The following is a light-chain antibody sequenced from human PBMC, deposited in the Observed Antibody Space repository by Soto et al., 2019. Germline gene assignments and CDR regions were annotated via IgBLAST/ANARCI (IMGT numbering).Light chain of an antibody. CDR1: QSISTY. V-gene: IGKV1-39*01. CDR2: AAT. J-gene: IGKJ1*01. CDR3: QQTYNTLWT. Sequence: DIQMTQSPSSLSASVGDRVTITCRASQSISTYLNWYQQEPGKAPGLLIYAATNLQSGVTSRISGSGSGTYFTLTISSLQPEDFATYYCQQTYNTLWTFGQGTKVDIK.